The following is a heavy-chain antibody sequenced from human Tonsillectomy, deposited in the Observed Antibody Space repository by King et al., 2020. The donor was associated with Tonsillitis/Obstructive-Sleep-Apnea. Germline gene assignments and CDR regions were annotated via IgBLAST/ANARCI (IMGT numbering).Heavy chain of an antibody. CDR2: IVVGSSNT. CDR3: AAVEDTAMDYYFDY. D-gene: IGHD5-18*01. V-gene: IGHV1-58*01. Sequence: QLVQSEPEVKKPGTSVKVSCKASGFTFTSSAVQWVRQARGQRLEWIGWIVVGSSNTNYAQKFQERVTITRDMSTSTAYMELSSLRSEDTAVYYCAAVEDTAMDYYFDYWGQGTLVTVSS. CDR1: GFTFTSSA. J-gene: IGHJ4*02.